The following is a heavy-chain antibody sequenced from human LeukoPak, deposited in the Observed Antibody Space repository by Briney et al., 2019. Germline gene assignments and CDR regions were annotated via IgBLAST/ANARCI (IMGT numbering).Heavy chain of an antibody. CDR3: AAQGGSGDLRY. Sequence: VGSLPLSCAASGFTFSNTWMNWVRQAPGKGLEWVGRIKRIIDGGTTDYAAAVKGRFTVSRDDSINPLYLQMSSLKTEDTAVYYCAAQGGSGDLRYWVQGTLATVPS. J-gene: IGHJ4*02. D-gene: IGHD4-17*01. CDR2: IKRIIDGGTT. CDR1: GFTFSNTW. V-gene: IGHV3-15*01.